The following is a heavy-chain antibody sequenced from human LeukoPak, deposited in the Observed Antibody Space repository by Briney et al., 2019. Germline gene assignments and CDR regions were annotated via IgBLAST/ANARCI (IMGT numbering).Heavy chain of an antibody. V-gene: IGHV3-23*01. Sequence: GGSLRLSCGASGLTFSSYAMTWVRQAPGKGLEWVSAISGTGGYTYYTDSVKGRFTISRDNSKNTLYLQMNSLRAEDTAVYYCAKDSEYYDSSGYYAPGYYWGQGTLVTASS. CDR3: AKDSEYYDSSGYYAPGYY. CDR1: GLTFSSYA. D-gene: IGHD3-22*01. J-gene: IGHJ4*02. CDR2: ISGTGGYT.